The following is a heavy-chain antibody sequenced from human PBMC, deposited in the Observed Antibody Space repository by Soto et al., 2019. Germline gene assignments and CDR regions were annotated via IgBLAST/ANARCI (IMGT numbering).Heavy chain of an antibody. V-gene: IGHV4-61*08. J-gene: IGHJ4*02. Sequence: PSETLSLTCTVYGGSFTFSGYYWSWIRQPPGKGLEWIGFIYNTETFNYNPSLKSRVTLSVDASKHQFSLKLSSVTAADTAVYYCARVPLRYSSSHNFDSWGQGALVTVSS. D-gene: IGHD6-19*01. CDR1: GGSFTFSGYY. CDR2: IYNTETF. CDR3: ARVPLRYSSSHNFDS.